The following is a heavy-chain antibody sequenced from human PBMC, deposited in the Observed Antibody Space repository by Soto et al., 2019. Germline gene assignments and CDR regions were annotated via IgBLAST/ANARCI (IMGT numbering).Heavy chain of an antibody. V-gene: IGHV2-5*02. CDR2: ISWDDDK. CDR3: ARRNCITDSCFAFDY. J-gene: IGHJ4*02. Sequence: QITLKASCPTLVKPTQTLTLTCTWSGLSLKTNGVGVDWIRQPPGKALEWLAVISWDDDKRYSPSLRNRVTITKETSKNAVLLTVSKVDPVDTCNYSCARRNCITDSCFAFDYWCQCTPLTVSS. CDR1: GLSLKTNGVG. D-gene: IGHD3-3*01.